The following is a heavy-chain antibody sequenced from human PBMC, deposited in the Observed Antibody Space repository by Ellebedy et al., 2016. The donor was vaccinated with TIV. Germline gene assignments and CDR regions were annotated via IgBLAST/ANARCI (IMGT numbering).Heavy chain of an antibody. V-gene: IGHV3-7*01. CDR3: ARDLIDCSGGSCYNSTDY. Sequence: GGSLRLSXAASGFTFSSYWMSWVRQAPGKGLEWVANIKQDGSEKYYVDSVKGRFTISRDNAKNSLYLQMNSLRAEDTAVYYCARDLIDCSGGSCYNSTDYWGQGTLVTVSS. CDR1: GFTFSSYW. CDR2: IKQDGSEK. J-gene: IGHJ4*02. D-gene: IGHD2-15*01.